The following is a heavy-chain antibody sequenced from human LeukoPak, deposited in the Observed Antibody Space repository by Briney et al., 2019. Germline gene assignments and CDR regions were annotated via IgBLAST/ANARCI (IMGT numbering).Heavy chain of an antibody. CDR2: INHSGST. CDR1: GGSFSGYY. Sequence: SETLSLTCAVYGGSFSGYYWSWIRQPPGKGLEWIGEINHSGSTNYNPSLKSRVTISVDTSKNQFSLKLSSVTAADTAVYYCARVNYYGSSGSLNFDYWGQGTLVTVSS. V-gene: IGHV4-34*01. D-gene: IGHD3-22*01. J-gene: IGHJ4*02. CDR3: ARVNYYGSSGSLNFDY.